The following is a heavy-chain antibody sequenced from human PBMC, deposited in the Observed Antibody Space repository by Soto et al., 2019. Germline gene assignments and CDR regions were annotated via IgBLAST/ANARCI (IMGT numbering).Heavy chain of an antibody. CDR2: IYYSGST. Sequence: TCTVSGGSIRSGGYYWSWIRQHPGKGLEWIGYIYYSGSTYYNPSLKSRVTISVDTSKNQFSLKLSSVTAADTAVYYCASQDYDKSVYYFDYWGRGTLVTVSS. V-gene: IGHV4-31*03. J-gene: IGHJ4*02. D-gene: IGHD3-22*01. CDR1: GGSIRSGGYY. CDR3: ASQDYDKSVYYFDY.